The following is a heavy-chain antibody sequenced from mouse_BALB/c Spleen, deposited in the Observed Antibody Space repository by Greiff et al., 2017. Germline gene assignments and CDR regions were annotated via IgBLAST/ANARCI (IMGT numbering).Heavy chain of an antibody. CDR1: GYSITSGYY. J-gene: IGHJ3*01. Sequence: ESGPGLVKPSQSLSLTCSVTGYSITSGYYWNWIRQFPGNKLEWMGYISYDGSNNYNPSLKNRISITRDTSKNQFFLKLNSVTTEDTATYYCARGPYYYGIAYWGQGTLVTVSA. CDR3: ARGPYYYGIAY. CDR2: ISYDGSN. D-gene: IGHD1-1*01. V-gene: IGHV3-6*02.